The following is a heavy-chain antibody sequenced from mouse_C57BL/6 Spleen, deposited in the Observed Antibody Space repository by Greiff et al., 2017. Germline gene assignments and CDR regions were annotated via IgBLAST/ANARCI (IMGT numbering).Heavy chain of an antibody. J-gene: IGHJ3*01. CDR3: ASPMVTRAY. CDR1: GYTFTSYW. V-gene: IGHV1-74*01. CDR2: IHPSDSDT. Sequence: QVQLQQPGAELVKPGASVKVSCKASGYTFTSYWMHWVKQRPGQGLEWIGRIHPSDSDTNYNQTFKGKATLTVDKSSSTAYMQLGSLTSEDSAVYDCASPMVTRAYWGQGTLVTVSA. D-gene: IGHD2-2*01.